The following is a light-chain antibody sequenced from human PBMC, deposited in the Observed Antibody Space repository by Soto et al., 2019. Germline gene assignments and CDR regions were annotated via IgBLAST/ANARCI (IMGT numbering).Light chain of an antibody. V-gene: IGLV4-60*01. CDR3: DTWDNNTWV. CDR1: SGHSKYI. J-gene: IGLJ3*02. CDR2: VVSSGIY. Sequence: QPVLTQSSSASASLGSSVKLTCTLSSGHSKYITAWHQQQPGKAPRYLMKVVSSGIYNKGSGVPDRFSGSGSAADRYLTISNLQLEDEADYYCDTWDNNTWVFGGGTKLTVL.